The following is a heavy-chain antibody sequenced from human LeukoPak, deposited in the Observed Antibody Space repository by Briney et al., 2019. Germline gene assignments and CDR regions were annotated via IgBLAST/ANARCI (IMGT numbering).Heavy chain of an antibody. CDR2: IYTSGST. CDR1: GGSISSYY. V-gene: IGHV4-4*07. Sequence: KTSETLSLTCTVSGGSISSYYWSWIRQPAGKGLEWIGRIYTSGSTNYNPSLKSRVTMSVDTSKNQFSLKLSSVTAADTAVYYCARDSARGSGSYFGVYYMDVWGKGTTVTVSS. D-gene: IGHD3-10*01. CDR3: ARDSARGSGSYFGVYYMDV. J-gene: IGHJ6*03.